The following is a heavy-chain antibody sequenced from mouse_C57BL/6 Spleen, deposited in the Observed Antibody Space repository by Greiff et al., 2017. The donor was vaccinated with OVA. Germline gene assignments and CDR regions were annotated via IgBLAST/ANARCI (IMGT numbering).Heavy chain of an antibody. D-gene: IGHD1-1*01. CDR2: ISYSGST. CDR3: ARAPTVVGDWYFDV. V-gene: IGHV3-1*01. Sequence: EVKLMESGPGVVKPSQSLSLTCTVTGYSITSGYDWHWIRHFPGNKLEWMGYISYSGSTNYNPSLKSRISITHDTSKNHFFLKLNSVTTEDTATYYCARAPTVVGDWYFDVWGTGTTVTVSS. J-gene: IGHJ1*03. CDR1: GYSITSGYD.